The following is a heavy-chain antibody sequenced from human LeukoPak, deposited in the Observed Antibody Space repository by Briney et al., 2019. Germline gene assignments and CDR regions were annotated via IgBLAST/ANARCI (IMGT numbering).Heavy chain of an antibody. D-gene: IGHD6-13*01. J-gene: IGHJ4*02. Sequence: GGSLRLSCAASGLTFSDYYMSWIRQAPGKGLEWVSYISSSGSTIYYADSVKGRFTISRDNAKNSLYLQMNSLRAEDTAVYYCARERRIAAAGDFDYWGQGTLVTVSS. CDR1: GLTFSDYY. CDR2: ISSSGSTI. V-gene: IGHV3-11*01. CDR3: ARERRIAAAGDFDY.